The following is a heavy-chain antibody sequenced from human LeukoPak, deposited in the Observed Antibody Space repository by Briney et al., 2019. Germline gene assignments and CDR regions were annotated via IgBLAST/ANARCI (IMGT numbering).Heavy chain of an antibody. D-gene: IGHD3-22*01. J-gene: IGHJ4*02. CDR2: ISAYNGNT. CDR3: ATRDYYDSSGTKFDY. CDR1: GYTFTSYG. V-gene: IGHV1-18*01. Sequence: ASVKVSCKASGYTFTSYGISWVRRAPGQGLEWMGWISAYNGNTNYAQKLQGRVTMTTDTSTSTAYMELRSLRSDDTAVYYCATRDYYDSSGTKFDYWGQGTLVTVSS.